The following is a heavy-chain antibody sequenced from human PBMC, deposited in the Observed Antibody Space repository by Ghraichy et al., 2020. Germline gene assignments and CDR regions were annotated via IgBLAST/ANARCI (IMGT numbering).Heavy chain of an antibody. CDR2: IKQDGSEK. CDR1: GFTFSSYW. CDR3: ARDHLRYFDWLSHTQIDY. V-gene: IGHV3-7*03. D-gene: IGHD3-9*01. J-gene: IGHJ4*02. Sequence: GGSLRLSCAASGFTFSSYWMSWVRQAPGKGLEWVANIKQDGSEKYYVDSVKGRFTISRDNAKNSLYLQMNSLRAEDTAVYYCARDHLRYFDWLSHTQIDYWGQGTMVTVSS.